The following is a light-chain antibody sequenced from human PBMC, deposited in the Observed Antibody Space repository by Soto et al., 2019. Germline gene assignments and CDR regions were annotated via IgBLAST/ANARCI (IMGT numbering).Light chain of an antibody. Sequence: SYELTQPPSVSVAPGQTARITCGGTNIGSKSVHWYQQKPGQAPVLVVYDDSDRPSGIPERFSGSNSGNTATLTISRVEAGDEADYYCQVWDSSRDHGVVGGGTKVTVL. CDR2: DDS. CDR1: NIGSKS. J-gene: IGLJ3*02. V-gene: IGLV3-21*02. CDR3: QVWDSSRDHGV.